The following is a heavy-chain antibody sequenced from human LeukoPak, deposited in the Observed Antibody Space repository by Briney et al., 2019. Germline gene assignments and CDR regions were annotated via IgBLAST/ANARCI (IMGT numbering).Heavy chain of an antibody. J-gene: IGHJ6*03. V-gene: IGHV4-39*07. D-gene: IGHD3-3*01. Sequence: SETLSLTCTVSGGSISSSSYYWGWIRQPPGKGLEWIGSIYYSGSTYYNPSLKSRVTISVDTSKNQFSLKLSSVTAADTAMYYCARAISGTNSRYFYFHMDVWGKGTTVTVSS. CDR3: ARAISGTNSRYFYFHMDV. CDR2: IYYSGST. CDR1: GGSISSSSYY.